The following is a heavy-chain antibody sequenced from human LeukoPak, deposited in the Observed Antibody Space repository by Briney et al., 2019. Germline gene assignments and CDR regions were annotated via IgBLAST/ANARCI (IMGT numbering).Heavy chain of an antibody. CDR3: AKGGQGVVVPAATFDY. V-gene: IGHV3-30*02. J-gene: IGHJ4*02. D-gene: IGHD2-2*01. Sequence: GGSLRLSCAASGFTFSSYGMHWVRQAPGKGLEWVAFIRYDGSNKYYADSVKGRFTISRDNSKNTLYLQMNSLRAEDTAVYYCAKGGQGVVVPAATFDYWGQGTLVTVSS. CDR2: IRYDGSNK. CDR1: GFTFSSYG.